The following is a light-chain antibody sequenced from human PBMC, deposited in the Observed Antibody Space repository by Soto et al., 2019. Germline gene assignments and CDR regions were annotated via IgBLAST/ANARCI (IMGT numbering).Light chain of an antibody. Sequence: DIVLTQSPDTLSLSPGERATLSFRASQSVSNFLAWYQQRPGQAPRLLIYDASNRATGIPARFSGSGSGTDFTLTISSLEPEDFTVYCCQQYARSPPTFGQGTKVDI. CDR2: DAS. CDR3: QQYARSPPT. V-gene: IGKV3-11*01. CDR1: QSVSNF. J-gene: IGKJ1*01.